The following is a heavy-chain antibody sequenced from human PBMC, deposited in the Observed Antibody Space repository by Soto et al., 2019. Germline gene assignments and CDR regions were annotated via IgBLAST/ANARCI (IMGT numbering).Heavy chain of an antibody. CDR2: IYYSGST. Sequence: SETLSLTCTVSGGSISSSSYYWGWIRQPPGKGLEWIGSIYYSGSTYYNPSLKSRVTISVDTSKNQFSLKLSSVTAADTAVYYCARLDYGDYFDYWGQGTLVTSPQ. J-gene: IGHJ4*02. CDR3: ARLDYGDYFDY. V-gene: IGHV4-39*01. D-gene: IGHD4-17*01. CDR1: GGSISSSSYY.